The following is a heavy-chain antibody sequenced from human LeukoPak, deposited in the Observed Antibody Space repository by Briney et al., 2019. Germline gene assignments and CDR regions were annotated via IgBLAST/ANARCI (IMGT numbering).Heavy chain of an antibody. D-gene: IGHD3-10*01. CDR2: IIPIFDTA. CDR3: ARGSATMVRGPFFDY. J-gene: IGHJ4*02. V-gene: IGHV1-69*01. Sequence: GASVKVSCKTSGDTFSSYVINWVRQAPGQGLEWMGGIIPIFDTANYAQKFQGRVTITADESTSTAYMELSSLTSEDTAVYYCARGSATMVRGPFFDYWGQGTLVTVSS. CDR1: GDTFSSYV.